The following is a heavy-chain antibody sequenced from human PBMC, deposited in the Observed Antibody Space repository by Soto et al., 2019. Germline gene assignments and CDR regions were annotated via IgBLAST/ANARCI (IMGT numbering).Heavy chain of an antibody. CDR2: INPDGSAK. V-gene: IGHV3-7*01. J-gene: IGHJ3*02. CDR1: GFTFSSYW. Sequence: EVQLVESGGGLVQPGGSLRLSCAASGFTFSSYWMTWVRQVPGKGLEWVAYINPDGSAKSSVTSVKGRFTFSRDNAKNSLYLQMNSLTAEDTAVYYCAKPHTGHVAFHIWGQGTMVTVSS. CDR3: AKPHTGHVAFHI.